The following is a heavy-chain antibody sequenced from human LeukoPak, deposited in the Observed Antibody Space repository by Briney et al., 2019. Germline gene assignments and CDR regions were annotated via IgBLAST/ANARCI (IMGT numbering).Heavy chain of an antibody. CDR3: TRVRYSSGWANYYYYYYMDV. CDR1: GFTFSSYE. D-gene: IGHD6-19*01. Sequence: GGSLRLSCAASGFTFSSYEMNWVRQAPGKGLEWVGFIRSKAYGGTTEYAASVKGRFTISRDDSKSIAYLQMNSLKTEDTAVYYCTRVRYSSGWANYYYYYYMDVWGKGTTVTVSS. J-gene: IGHJ6*03. CDR2: IRSKAYGGTT. V-gene: IGHV3-49*04.